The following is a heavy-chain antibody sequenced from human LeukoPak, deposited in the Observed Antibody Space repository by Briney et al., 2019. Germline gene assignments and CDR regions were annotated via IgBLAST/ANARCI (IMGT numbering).Heavy chain of an antibody. CDR1: GYTFTGHY. V-gene: IGHV1-2*02. J-gene: IGHJ4*02. D-gene: IGHD1/OR15-1a*01. CDR3: ARVSRYNWNNRYFDY. Sequence: SSVKVYCKASGYTFTGHYMHRVRQATGLGLDLMGSINPNSGGTNYAQKFQGRVTMTRDTSISTAYMELSRLRSDDTAVYYCARVSRYNWNNRYFDYWGQGTLVTVSS. CDR2: INPNSGGT.